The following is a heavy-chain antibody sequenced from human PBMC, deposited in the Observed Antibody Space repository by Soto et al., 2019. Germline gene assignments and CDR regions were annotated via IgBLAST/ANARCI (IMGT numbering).Heavy chain of an antibody. CDR2: IIPIFGTA. CDR1: GGTFSRYA. CDR3: ATTYYYGSGSYYLYYYYGMDV. Sequence: SVKVSCKASGGTFSRYAISWVRQAPGQGLEWMGGIIPIFGTANYAQKFQGRVTITADESTSTAYMELSSLRSEDTAVYYCATTYYYGSGSYYLYYYYGMDVWGQGTTVTVSS. D-gene: IGHD3-10*01. J-gene: IGHJ6*02. V-gene: IGHV1-69*13.